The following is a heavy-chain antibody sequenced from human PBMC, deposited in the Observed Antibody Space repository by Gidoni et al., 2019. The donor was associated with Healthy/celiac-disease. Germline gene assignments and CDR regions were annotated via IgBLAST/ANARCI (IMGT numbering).Heavy chain of an antibody. CDR2: ISAYNGNT. V-gene: IGHV1-18*01. CDR3: AREPGNKWELRDRGTSKDY. J-gene: IGHJ4*02. CDR1: GSTFPLNR. Sequence: HVQLVPSDPEVTKPGASVTVFCQASGSTFPLNRIRWVRQAPCQGLEWMGWISAYNGNTNYAQKLQGRVTMTTDTSTSTAYMELRSLRSEDTAGYYGAREPGNKWELRDRGTSKDYWGQGTLVTVSS. D-gene: IGHD1-26*01.